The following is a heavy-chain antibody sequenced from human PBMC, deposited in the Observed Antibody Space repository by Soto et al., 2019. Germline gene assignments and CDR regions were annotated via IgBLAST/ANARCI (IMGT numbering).Heavy chain of an antibody. CDR3: AFQVVAASTNDY. J-gene: IGHJ4*02. CDR1: GFTFSSYA. V-gene: IGHV3-23*01. Sequence: GGSLRLSXAASGFTFSSYAMSWVRQAPGKGLEWVSAISRSGDNTYYADSVKGRFTISRDNSENTLYLQMTSLTAEDTAVYYCAFQVVAASTNDYWGQGTLVTVSS. CDR2: ISRSGDNT. D-gene: IGHD2-15*01.